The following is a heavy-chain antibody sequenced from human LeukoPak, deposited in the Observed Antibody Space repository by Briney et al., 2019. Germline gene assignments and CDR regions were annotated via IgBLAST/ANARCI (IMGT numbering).Heavy chain of an antibody. D-gene: IGHD1-14*01. CDR1: GFTFSSFW. Sequence: PGGSLRLSCAASGFTFSSFWIHWVRQAPGEGLVWVSRISGDEITANYADSVKGRFTVSRDNAKSTLYLQMNSLSAEDTAVYYCARDFDRESGHWGQGTLVTVSS. V-gene: IGHV3-74*01. CDR2: ISGDEITA. CDR3: ARDFDRESGH. J-gene: IGHJ4*02.